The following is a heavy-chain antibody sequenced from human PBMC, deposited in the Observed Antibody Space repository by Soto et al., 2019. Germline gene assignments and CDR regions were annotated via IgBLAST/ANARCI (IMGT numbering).Heavy chain of an antibody. CDR1: GITFSSYG. Sequence: GGSLRLSCAASGITFSSYGMNWVRQAPGKGLEWVEVIWYDGSNEYYADSVKGRFTHSRDNSKSTLYLQMNSLRVEDTAVYYCARSSGSYYYIDDWGQGTLVTVSS. V-gene: IGHV3-33*01. D-gene: IGHD3-10*01. CDR3: ARSSGSYYYIDD. CDR2: IWYDGSNE. J-gene: IGHJ4*02.